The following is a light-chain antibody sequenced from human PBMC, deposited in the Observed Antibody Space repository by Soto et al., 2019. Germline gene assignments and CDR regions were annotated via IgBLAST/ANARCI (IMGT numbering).Light chain of an antibody. Sequence: QSPSFLSASVGDRVTITCRASQGISSYLAWYQQKPGKAPKLLIYAASTLQSGVPSRVSGSGSGTEFTLPISSLQPEDFATYYCQQLNSYPPLTFGQGTKVDIK. V-gene: IGKV1-9*01. CDR1: QGISSY. J-gene: IGKJ1*01. CDR3: QQLNSYPPLT. CDR2: AAS.